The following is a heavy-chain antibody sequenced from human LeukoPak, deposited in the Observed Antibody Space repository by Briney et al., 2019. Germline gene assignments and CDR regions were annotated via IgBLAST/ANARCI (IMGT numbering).Heavy chain of an antibody. CDR3: ARSLSGNRRIAFDI. CDR1: GGTLSSYA. V-gene: IGHV1-69*05. CDR2: IIPIFGTA. D-gene: IGHD1-26*01. J-gene: IGHJ3*02. Sequence: SVKVSCKASGGTLSSYAISWVRQAPGQGLEWMGGIIPIFGTANYAQKFQGRVTITTDESTSTAYMELSSLRSEDTAVYYCARSLSGNRRIAFDIWGRGTMVTVSS.